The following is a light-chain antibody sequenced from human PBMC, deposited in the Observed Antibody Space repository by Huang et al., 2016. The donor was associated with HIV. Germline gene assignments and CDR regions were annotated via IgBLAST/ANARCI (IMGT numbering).Light chain of an antibody. CDR3: QQSYRTPRT. J-gene: IGKJ2*01. Sequence: DIQMTQFPTSLSASVEDSVTITCRAGQAIDKYLNWYQQKSGRAPRLLIYGASKLQRGVPSRFIGRASGTHFSFPINSLQPDDSAIYYCQQSYRTPRTFGQGTNLEI. V-gene: IGKV1-39*01. CDR2: GAS. CDR1: QAIDKY.